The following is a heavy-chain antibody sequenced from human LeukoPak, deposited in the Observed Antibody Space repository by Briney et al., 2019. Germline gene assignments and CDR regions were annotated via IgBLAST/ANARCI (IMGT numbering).Heavy chain of an antibody. D-gene: IGHD6-13*01. CDR2: ISSSGSTI. CDR1: GFTFSDYY. Sequence: GGSLRLSCAASGFTFSDYYMSWIRQAPGKGLEWVSYISSSGSTIYCADSVKGRFTISRDNAKNSLYLQMNSLRAEDTAVYYCAKDPQYSSSWLGGQNWFDPWGQGTLVTVSS. V-gene: IGHV3-11*01. J-gene: IGHJ5*02. CDR3: AKDPQYSSSWLGGQNWFDP.